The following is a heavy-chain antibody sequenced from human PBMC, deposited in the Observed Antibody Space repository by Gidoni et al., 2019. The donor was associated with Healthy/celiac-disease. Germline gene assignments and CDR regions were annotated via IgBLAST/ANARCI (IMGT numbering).Heavy chain of an antibody. V-gene: IGHV3-53*01. CDR3: ARDLRTGTTGLYAFDI. D-gene: IGHD1-7*01. Sequence: EVQLVESGGGLIQPGGSLRLPCAASGFTVRCNYMSWVRQAPGKGRAWVSVIYSGGSTYYADSVKGRFTISRDNSKNTLYLQMNSLRAEDTAVYYCARDLRTGTTGLYAFDIWGQGTMVTVSS. J-gene: IGHJ3*02. CDR2: IYSGGST. CDR1: GFTVRCNY.